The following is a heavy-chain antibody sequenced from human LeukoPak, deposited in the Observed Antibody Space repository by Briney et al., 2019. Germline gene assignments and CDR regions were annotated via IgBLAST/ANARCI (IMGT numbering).Heavy chain of an antibody. J-gene: IGHJ5*02. Sequence: SETLSLTCTVSGGSISSSSYYWGWIRQPPGKGLEWIGTVYHGGGTYHKPSLKSRVTISVDTSKNQVSLKLTSVTAADTAVYYCARGDYYYGSGSYGHWFDTWGQGTRVTVSS. V-gene: IGHV4-39*07. D-gene: IGHD3-10*01. CDR1: GGSISSSSYY. CDR3: ARGDYYYGSGSYGHWFDT. CDR2: VYHGGGT.